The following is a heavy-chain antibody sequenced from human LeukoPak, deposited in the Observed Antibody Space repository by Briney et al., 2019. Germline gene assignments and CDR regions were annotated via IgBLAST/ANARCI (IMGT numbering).Heavy chain of an antibody. CDR2: INPNSGGT. CDR3: ARVLYDILTGYLGGMVV. D-gene: IGHD3-9*01. Sequence: ASVNVSCKASGYTFTSYYMHWVRQAPGQGLEWMGWINPNSGGTNYAQKFQGRVTMTRDTSISTAYMELSRLRSDDTAVYYCARVLYDILTGYLGGMVVWGQGTTVTVSS. J-gene: IGHJ6*02. CDR1: GYTFTSYY. V-gene: IGHV1-2*02.